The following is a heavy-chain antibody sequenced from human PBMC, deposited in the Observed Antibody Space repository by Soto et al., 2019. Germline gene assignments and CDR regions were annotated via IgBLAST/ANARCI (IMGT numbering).Heavy chain of an antibody. CDR2: IWYDGSNK. Sequence: QVQLVESGGGVVQPGRSLRLSCAASGFTFSSYGMHWVRQAPGKGLEWVAVIWYDGSNKYYADSVKGRFTISRDNSKNTLYLQMNSLRAEDTAVYYCARDRSSGGWYYYYYYGMDFWGQGTTVTVSS. CDR3: ARDRSSGGWYYYYYYGMDF. CDR1: GFTFSSYG. J-gene: IGHJ6*02. D-gene: IGHD6-19*01. V-gene: IGHV3-33*01.